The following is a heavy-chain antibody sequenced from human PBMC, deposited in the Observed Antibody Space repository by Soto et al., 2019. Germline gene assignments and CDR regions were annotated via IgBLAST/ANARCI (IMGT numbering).Heavy chain of an antibody. CDR2: IIPNLGTF. CDR3: ARDRGFLEWSFQFDP. Sequence: SVKVSCKASGGSFSRNPITWVRQAPGQGLEWMGGIIPNLGTFRYAQKFQGRVTITTDEATATTYIELSSLTSEDTAVYYCARDRGFLEWSFQFDPWGQATLVTVSS. V-gene: IGHV1-69*16. D-gene: IGHD3-3*01. CDR1: GGSFSRNP. J-gene: IGHJ5*02.